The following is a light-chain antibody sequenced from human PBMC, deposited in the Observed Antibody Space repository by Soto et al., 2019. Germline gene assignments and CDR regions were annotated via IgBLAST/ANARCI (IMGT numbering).Light chain of an antibody. CDR2: KAS. J-gene: IGKJ4*01. Sequence: DIQLTQSPSTLSASVGDRATITCRASQSISSWLAWNQQKPGKAPKLLVYKASSLESGVPSRFSGSGSGTEFTLTISTLQPDDFATYYCQQYEAYPLTFGGGTKVEI. CDR1: QSISSW. CDR3: QQYEAYPLT. V-gene: IGKV1-5*03.